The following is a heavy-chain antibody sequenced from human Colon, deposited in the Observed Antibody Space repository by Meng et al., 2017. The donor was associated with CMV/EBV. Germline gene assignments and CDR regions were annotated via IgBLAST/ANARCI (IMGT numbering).Heavy chain of an antibody. J-gene: IGHJ4*02. CDR3: ARASGYYRSSWYYFDD. Sequence: GESLMLSCAASGFTFSSYSMNWVRQAPGKGLEWVSSVSSDGSYIYYADSVKCRFTISRDNAKNSLYLQMNSLRAEDTAVYYCARASGYYRSSWYYFDDWGQGTLVTVSS. D-gene: IGHD6-13*01. V-gene: IGHV3-21*01. CDR2: VSSDGSYI. CDR1: GFTFSSYS.